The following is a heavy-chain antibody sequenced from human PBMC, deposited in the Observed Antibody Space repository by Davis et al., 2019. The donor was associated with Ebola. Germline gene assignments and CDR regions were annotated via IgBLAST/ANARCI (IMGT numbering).Heavy chain of an antibody. Sequence: ASVKVSCKASGYTFTGYYMHWVRQAPGQGLEWMGWINPNSGGTNYAQKFQGRVTMTRDTSISTAYMELSRLRSDDTAVYYCARAKLPAYEPYFDLWGRGTLVTVSS. V-gene: IGHV1-2*02. J-gene: IGHJ2*01. CDR2: INPNSGGT. D-gene: IGHD2-21*01. CDR1: GYTFTGYY. CDR3: ARAKLPAYEPYFDL.